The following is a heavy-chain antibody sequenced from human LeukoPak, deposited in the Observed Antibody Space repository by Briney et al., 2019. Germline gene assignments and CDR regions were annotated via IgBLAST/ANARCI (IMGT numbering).Heavy chain of an antibody. V-gene: IGHV3-7*01. CDR3: ARDIGLRKAAPPGWFDP. CDR2: IKQDGSEK. J-gene: IGHJ5*02. D-gene: IGHD6-6*01. CDR1: RFTFSSYW. Sequence: PGGSLRLSCAASRFTFSSYWMSWVRQAPVKGLEWVASIKQDGSEKYCVDSVKGRFTISRDNANNSLYLQMNSLRADDTAVYYCARDIGLRKAAPPGWFDPWGQGALVTVSS.